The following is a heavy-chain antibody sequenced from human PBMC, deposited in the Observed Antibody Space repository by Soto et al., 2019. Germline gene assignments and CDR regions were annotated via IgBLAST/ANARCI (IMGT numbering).Heavy chain of an antibody. Sequence: ALVKVSCKASGYTFTSYAMHWVRQAPGQRLEWMGWINAGNGNTKYSQKFQGRVTITRDTSASTAYMELSSLRSEDTAVYYCARDTVTGEFDYWGQGTLVTVSS. CDR1: GYTFTSYA. CDR3: ARDTVTGEFDY. J-gene: IGHJ4*02. D-gene: IGHD4-4*01. V-gene: IGHV1-3*01. CDR2: INAGNGNT.